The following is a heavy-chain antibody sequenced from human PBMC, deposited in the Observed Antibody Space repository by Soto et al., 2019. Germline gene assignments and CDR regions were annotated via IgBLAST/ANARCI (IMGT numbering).Heavy chain of an antibody. CDR3: ARGGYYGSGSYYAWVEY. V-gene: IGHV1-69*01. J-gene: IGHJ4*02. D-gene: IGHD3-10*01. CDR2: IIPIFGTA. Sequence: QVQLVQSGAEVKKPGSSVKVSCKASGGTFSSYAISWVRQTPGQGLEWMGGIIPIFGTANYAQKFQGRVTITADESTSTAYMELSSLRSEDTAGYYCARGGYYGSGSYYAWVEYWGQGTLVTVSS. CDR1: GGTFSSYA.